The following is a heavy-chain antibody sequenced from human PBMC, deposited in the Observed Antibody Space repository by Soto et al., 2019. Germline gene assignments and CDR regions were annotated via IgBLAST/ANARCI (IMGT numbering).Heavy chain of an antibody. D-gene: IGHD3-22*01. Sequence: GHSGKVSCKTAGGRFSSYAISVVRQAPGQGLEWMGGIIPIFGAANYAQKFQGRVTITADESTSTAYMEMSSLRSEDTAVYYCARGFGYYDSSGYHWFGPWGQGTLVTVYS. J-gene: IGHJ5*02. CDR3: ARGFGYYDSSGYHWFGP. V-gene: IGHV1-69*13. CDR2: IIPIFGAA. CDR1: GGRFSSYA.